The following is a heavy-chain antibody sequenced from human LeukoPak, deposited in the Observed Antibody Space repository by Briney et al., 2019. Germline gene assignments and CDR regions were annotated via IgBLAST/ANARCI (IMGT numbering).Heavy chain of an antibody. V-gene: IGHV3-48*03. Sequence: PGGSLRLSCAASGFTLKNYEMNWVRQAPGEGLEWISHISTSGNTKLYADSVQGRFAISRDNAQNSVFLQLNSLRAEDTAVYFCARENVVLRLSEYSYEAFDIWGQGTTVSVSS. CDR3: ARENVVLRLSEYSYEAFDI. D-gene: IGHD3-16*01. J-gene: IGHJ3*02. CDR1: GFTLKNYE. CDR2: ISTSGNTK.